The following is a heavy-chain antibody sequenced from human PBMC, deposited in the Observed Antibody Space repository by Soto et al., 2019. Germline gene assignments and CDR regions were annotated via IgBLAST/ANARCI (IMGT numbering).Heavy chain of an antibody. CDR3: VGDDFWSGPLGFDP. V-gene: IGHV1-3*01. J-gene: IGHJ5*02. Sequence: ASVKVSCKASGYTFTSYSMHWVRQAPGQRLEWMGWINAGNGNTKYSQKFQGRVTITRDTSASTAYMELSSLRSEDTAVYYCVGDDFWSGPLGFDPWGQGTLVTVS. CDR2: INAGNGNT. CDR1: GYTFTSYS. D-gene: IGHD3-3*01.